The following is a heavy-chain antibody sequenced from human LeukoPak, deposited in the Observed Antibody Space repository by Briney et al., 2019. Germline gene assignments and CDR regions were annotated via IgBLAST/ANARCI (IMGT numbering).Heavy chain of an antibody. D-gene: IGHD1-1*01. J-gene: IGHJ4*02. CDR1: GFTFITYA. V-gene: IGHV3-23*01. CDR2: ISGSGDAT. CDR3: ARLSATSGTTSRVLHY. Sequence: GGSLRLSCAASGFTFITYAMIWVRRAPGKGLEWVSAISGSGDATYHADFVKGRFTISRDNSENTVYLQMNSLRAEDTAVYYCARLSATSGTTSRVLHYWGQGALVTVSS.